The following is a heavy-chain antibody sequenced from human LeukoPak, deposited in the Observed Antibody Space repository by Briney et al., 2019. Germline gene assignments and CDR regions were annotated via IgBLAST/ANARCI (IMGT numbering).Heavy chain of an antibody. D-gene: IGHD1-26*01. CDR2: ISNSGSII. Sequence: GGSLRLSCAASGFTFSTYEMDWVRQAPGKGLEWVSYISNSGSIIHYADSVKGRFTISRDNAKNSLYLQMNILGAEDTAIYYCARDRRSESYYGDFDNWGQGTLVTVSS. J-gene: IGHJ4*02. CDR1: GFTFSTYE. CDR3: ARDRRSESYYGDFDN. V-gene: IGHV3-48*03.